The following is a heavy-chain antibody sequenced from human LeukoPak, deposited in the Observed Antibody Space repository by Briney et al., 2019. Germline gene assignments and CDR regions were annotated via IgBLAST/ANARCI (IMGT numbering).Heavy chain of an antibody. Sequence: PGGSLRLSCAASGFTFSSYSMNWVRQAPGKGLEWVSYISSSSSTIYYADSVKGRFTISRDNAKNSLYLQMNSLRAEDTAVYYCARERSLQRRLLWFGEFNYWGQGTLVTVSS. J-gene: IGHJ4*02. CDR3: ARERSLQRRLLWFGEFNY. D-gene: IGHD3-10*01. CDR2: ISSSSSTI. V-gene: IGHV3-48*04. CDR1: GFTFSSYS.